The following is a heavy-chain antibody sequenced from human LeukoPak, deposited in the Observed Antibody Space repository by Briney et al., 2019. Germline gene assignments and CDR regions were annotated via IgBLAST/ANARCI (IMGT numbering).Heavy chain of an antibody. D-gene: IGHD3-3*01. V-gene: IGHV4-38-2*02. CDR2: IYYTGNT. Sequence: SETLSLTCSVSGDSITGYYWGWIRQPPGKGLEWIGNIYYTGNTYYNSSLKSRVTISVDKSKNQFSLKLSSVTAADTAVYYCARETRFLEWLATNWGQGTLVTVSS. CDR1: GDSITGYY. CDR3: ARETRFLEWLATN. J-gene: IGHJ4*02.